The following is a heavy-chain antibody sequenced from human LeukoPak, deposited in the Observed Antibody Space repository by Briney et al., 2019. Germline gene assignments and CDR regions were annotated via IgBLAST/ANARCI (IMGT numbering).Heavy chain of an antibody. Sequence: PSETLSLTCTVSGGSISSSSYYWGWIRQPPGKGLEWIGSIYYSGSTYYNPSLKSRVTISVDTSKNQFSLKLSSVTAADTAVYYCARVPVVCSSTSCYTEDAFDIWGQGTMVTVSS. CDR1: GGSISSSSYY. V-gene: IGHV4-39*01. J-gene: IGHJ3*02. CDR3: ARVPVVCSSTSCYTEDAFDI. CDR2: IYYSGST. D-gene: IGHD2-2*02.